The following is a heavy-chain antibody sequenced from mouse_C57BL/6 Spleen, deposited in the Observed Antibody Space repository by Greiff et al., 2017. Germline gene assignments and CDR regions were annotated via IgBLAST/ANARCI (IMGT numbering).Heavy chain of an antibody. CDR1: GFNIKDDY. Sequence: VQLQQSGAELVRPGASVKLSCTASGFNIKDDYMHWVKQRPEQGLEWIGWIDPENGDTEYASKFQGKATITADTSSNTAYLQLSSLTSEDTAVYYCTTWRVRDYAMDYWGQGTSVTVSS. V-gene: IGHV14-4*01. CDR3: TTWRVRDYAMDY. J-gene: IGHJ4*01. CDR2: IDPENGDT. D-gene: IGHD2-14*01.